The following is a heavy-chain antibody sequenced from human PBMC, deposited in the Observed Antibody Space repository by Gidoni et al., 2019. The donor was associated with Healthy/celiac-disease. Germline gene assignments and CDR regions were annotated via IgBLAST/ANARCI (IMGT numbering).Heavy chain of an antibody. CDR1: GGSISSGSYY. J-gene: IGHJ5*02. D-gene: IGHD1-26*01. V-gene: IGHV4-61*02. CDR2: IYISGST. CDR3: ARGGSVNREGLNWFDP. Sequence: QVQLQESGPGLVKPSQTLSLTCTVSGGSISSGSYYWSWIRQPAGKGLEWIGHIYISGSTNYNPSFKSRVIMSVDTSKNQFSLKLNSVTAADTAVYYCARGGSVNREGLNWFDPWGQGTLVTVSS.